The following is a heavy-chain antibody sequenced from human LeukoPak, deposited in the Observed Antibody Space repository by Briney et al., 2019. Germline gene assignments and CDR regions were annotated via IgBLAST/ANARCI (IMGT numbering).Heavy chain of an antibody. CDR1: GYTFTGYY. Sequence: ASVKVSCXASGYTFTGYYMHWVRQAPGQGLEWMGRINPNSGGTNYAQKFQGRVTMTRDTSISIAYMEVNRLTSDDTAMFYCARDYDSWGQGTLVTVSS. CDR3: ARDYDS. V-gene: IGHV1-2*06. CDR2: INPNSGGT. J-gene: IGHJ5*01.